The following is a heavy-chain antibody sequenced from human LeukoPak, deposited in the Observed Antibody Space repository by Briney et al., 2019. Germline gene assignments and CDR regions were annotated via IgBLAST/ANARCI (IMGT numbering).Heavy chain of an antibody. D-gene: IGHD5-12*01. CDR3: ARGIDGYSGYDGWYYFDY. V-gene: IGHV4-59*12. CDR2: IYYTGNT. Sequence: SETLSLTCTVSGGSISDYYWNWIRQPPGKGLEWIGYIYYTGNTNYNPSLKSRVTISVDTSKNQFSLKLSSVTAADTAVYYCARGIDGYSGYDGWYYFDYWGQGTLVTVSS. CDR1: GGSISDYY. J-gene: IGHJ4*02.